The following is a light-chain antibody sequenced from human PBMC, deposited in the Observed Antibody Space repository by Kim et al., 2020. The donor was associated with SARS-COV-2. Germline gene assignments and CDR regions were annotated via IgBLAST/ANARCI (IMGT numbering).Light chain of an antibody. V-gene: IGKV1-5*03. CDR2: KAS. CDR3: QQYSNHPLT. Sequence: ATVGDRVNMTCRASQSIVVGLAWYQQKPGKAPKLVIYKASSLESGVPSRFSGSGSGTEFTLTISSLHPDDLGTYFCQQYSNHPLTFGGGTKVDIK. CDR1: QSIVVG. J-gene: IGKJ4*01.